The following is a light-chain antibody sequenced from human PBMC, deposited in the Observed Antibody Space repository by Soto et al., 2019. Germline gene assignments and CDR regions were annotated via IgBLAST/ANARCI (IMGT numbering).Light chain of an antibody. CDR1: SSDVGGYKY. J-gene: IGLJ1*01. Sequence: QSVLTQPASVSGSPGQSITISCTGTSSDVGGYKYVSWYQQHPGKAPKVMIYDVSNRPSGVSDRFSGSKSGNTASLTISGLQAEDEADYYCFSFRNNSAPRVFGTGTKVTVL. CDR3: FSFRNNSAPRV. CDR2: DVS. V-gene: IGLV2-14*03.